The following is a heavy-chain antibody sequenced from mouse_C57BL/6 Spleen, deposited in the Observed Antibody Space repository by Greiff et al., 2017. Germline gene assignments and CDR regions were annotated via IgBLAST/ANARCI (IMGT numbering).Heavy chain of an antibody. J-gene: IGHJ3*01. CDR3: TPYDGGFAY. V-gene: IGHV14-1*01. Sequence: EVQLQESGAELVRPGASVKLSCTASGFNIKDYYMHWVKQRPEQGLEWIGRIDPADGDTESAPKFQGKATMTADTSSNTAYLRLSSLTSEDTAVYYCTPYDGGFAYWGQGTLVTVSA. CDR2: IDPADGDT. D-gene: IGHD2-12*01. CDR1: GFNIKDYY.